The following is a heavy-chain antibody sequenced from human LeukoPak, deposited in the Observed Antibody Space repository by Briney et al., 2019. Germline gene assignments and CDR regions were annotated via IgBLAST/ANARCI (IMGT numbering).Heavy chain of an antibody. CDR2: ISSSSSYI. D-gene: IGHD2-2*01. J-gene: IGHJ4*02. CDR3: EKIASYQLLPFDH. V-gene: IGHV3-21*01. CDR1: GFTFSSYS. Sequence: GGSLRLSCAASGFTFSSYSMHWVRQAPGKGLEWVSSISSSSSYIYYADSVKGRFTISRDNAKNSLYLQMNSPRAEDTAVYYCEKIASYQLLPFDHWGQGTLVTVSS.